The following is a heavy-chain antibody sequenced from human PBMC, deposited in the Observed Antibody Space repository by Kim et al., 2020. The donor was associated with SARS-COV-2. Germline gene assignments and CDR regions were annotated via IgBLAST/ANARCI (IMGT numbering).Heavy chain of an antibody. CDR2: FDPEDGET. CDR1: GYTLTELS. J-gene: IGHJ4*02. D-gene: IGHD2-15*01. V-gene: IGHV1-24*01. CDR3: ATAQDCSGGSCADY. Sequence: ASVKVSCKVSGYTLTELSMHWVRQAPGKGLEWMGGFDPEDGETIYAQKFQGRVTMTEDTSTDTAYMELSSLRSEDTAVYYCATAQDCSGGSCADYWGQGTLVTVSS.